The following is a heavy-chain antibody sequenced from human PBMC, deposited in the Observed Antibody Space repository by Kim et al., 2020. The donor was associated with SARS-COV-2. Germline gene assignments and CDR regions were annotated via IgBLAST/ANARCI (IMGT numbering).Heavy chain of an antibody. CDR3: ARRRSGYGGDYFDY. J-gene: IGHJ4*02. CDR1: GGSISSSSYY. Sequence: SETLSLTCTVSGGSISSSSYYWGWIRQPPGKGLEWIGSIYYSGSTYYNPSLKSRVTISVDTSKNQFSLKLSSVTAADTAVYYCARRRSGYGGDYFDYWGQGTLVTVSS. CDR2: IYYSGST. V-gene: IGHV4-39*01. D-gene: IGHD5-12*01.